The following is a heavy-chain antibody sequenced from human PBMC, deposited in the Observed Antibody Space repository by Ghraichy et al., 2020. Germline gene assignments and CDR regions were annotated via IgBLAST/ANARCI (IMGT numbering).Heavy chain of an antibody. V-gene: IGHV3-7*01. J-gene: IGHJ4*01. CDR1: GYTFSDYW. CDR2: IKEDGSEM. D-gene: IGHD3-22*01. Sequence: GGSLRLSCATTGYTFSDYWMTWVRQAPGKGLEWVASIKEDGSEMFYVDSVKGRFTISRDNATNSLFLQLKSLRAEDTAVYYSTRDNTYYYDAIGYPGGYWGDGAQFTISS. CDR3: TRDNTYYYDAIGYPGGY.